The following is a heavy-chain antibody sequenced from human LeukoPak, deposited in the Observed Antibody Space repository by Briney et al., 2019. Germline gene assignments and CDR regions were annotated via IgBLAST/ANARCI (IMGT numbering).Heavy chain of an antibody. Sequence: GGSLRLSCAASGFTFSSHGMSWVRQAPGKGLEWVSTISGSGDNTYYADSVKGRFTISRDNSKNTLYLQMNSLKAEDTAVCYCTTDREFYDTSGNRYWGQGTLVTVSS. CDR1: GFTFSSHG. J-gene: IGHJ4*02. V-gene: IGHV3-23*01. CDR3: TTDREFYDTSGNRY. CDR2: ISGSGDNT. D-gene: IGHD3-22*01.